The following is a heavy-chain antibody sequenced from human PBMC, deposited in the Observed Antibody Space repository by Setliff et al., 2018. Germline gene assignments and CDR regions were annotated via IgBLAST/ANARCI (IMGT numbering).Heavy chain of an antibody. CDR2: INYSGST. Sequence: SETLSLTCTVPGGSISSYYWSWIRQPPGKGLEWIGYINYSGSTNYNPSLKSRVTISEDMSKNQFSLKVSSVTAADTAIYYCALSSSWFKDFQHWGQGTLVTVSS. CDR3: ALSSSWFKDFQH. V-gene: IGHV4-59*01. J-gene: IGHJ1*01. CDR1: GGSISSYY. D-gene: IGHD6-13*01.